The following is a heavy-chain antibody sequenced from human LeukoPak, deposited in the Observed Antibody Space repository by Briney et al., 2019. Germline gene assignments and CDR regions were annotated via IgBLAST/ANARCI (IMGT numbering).Heavy chain of an antibody. V-gene: IGHV1-2*02. J-gene: IGHJ5*02. D-gene: IGHD4-17*01. CDR2: MNPHTGGS. CDR3: ARSRTTMTTREFDP. CDR1: GYTFTGYY. Sequence: ASVKVSCKASGYTFTGYYMHWVRQAPGQGLEWVGWMNPHTGGSNYAQKFRGRVTMTRDTSISTAYMELTSLRSDDTAVYYCARSRTTMTTREFDPWGQGTLVTVSS.